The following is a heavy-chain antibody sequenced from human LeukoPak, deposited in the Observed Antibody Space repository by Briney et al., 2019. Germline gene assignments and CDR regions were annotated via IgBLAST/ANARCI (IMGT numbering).Heavy chain of an antibody. D-gene: IGHD2/OR15-2a*01. Sequence: SETLSLTCTVSGGSISSNYWSWIRQPPGKGLEWIGYIYYSGSTNYNPSLKSRATISVDTSKNQFSLRLSSVTAADTAVYYCARKNDFDIWGQGTLVTVSS. J-gene: IGHJ3*02. CDR3: ARKNDFDI. V-gene: IGHV4-59*08. CDR2: IYYSGST. CDR1: GGSISSNY.